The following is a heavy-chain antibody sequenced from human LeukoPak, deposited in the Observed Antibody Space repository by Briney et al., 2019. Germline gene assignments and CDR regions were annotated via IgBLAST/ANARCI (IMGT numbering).Heavy chain of an antibody. D-gene: IGHD2-2*01. CDR3: AKRRIRDCSSTSCLDY. J-gene: IGHJ4*02. Sequence: QPGGSLRLSCAASGFTFSSYAMSWVRQAQGKGLEWVSAISGSGGSTYYADSVKVLFTISRDNSKNTLYLQMNSLRAEDTAVYYCAKRRIRDCSSTSCLDYWGQGTLVTVSS. CDR2: ISGSGGST. CDR1: GFTFSSYA. V-gene: IGHV3-23*01.